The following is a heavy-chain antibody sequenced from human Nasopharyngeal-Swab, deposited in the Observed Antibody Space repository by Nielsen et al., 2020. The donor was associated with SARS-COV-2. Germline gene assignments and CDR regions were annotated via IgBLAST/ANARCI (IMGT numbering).Heavy chain of an antibody. Sequence: GESLKISCAASGFTFRIFAMHWLRQAPGKGLEWVAFMSFDGSNKYYADSVKGRFTISRDNSKNTLYLQMTGLRAEDTAVYYCVRGTIVGAAGYDYWGQGTLLTVSS. CDR1: GFTFRIFA. D-gene: IGHD1-26*01. CDR2: MSFDGSNK. CDR3: VRGTIVGAAGYDY. J-gene: IGHJ4*02. V-gene: IGHV3-30-3*01.